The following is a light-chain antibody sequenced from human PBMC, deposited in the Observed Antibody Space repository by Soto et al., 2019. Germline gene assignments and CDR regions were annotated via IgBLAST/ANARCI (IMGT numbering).Light chain of an antibody. Sequence: QSALTQPASVSGSPGQSITISGNGTSSDVGGYNYVSWYQQHPGKAPKLMIYDVSNRPSGVSNRFSGSKSGNTASLTISGLQAEDEADYYCSSYTSSSTLLYVFGTGTKLTVL. V-gene: IGLV2-14*01. CDR2: DVS. CDR3: SSYTSSSTLLYV. J-gene: IGLJ1*01. CDR1: SSDVGGYNY.